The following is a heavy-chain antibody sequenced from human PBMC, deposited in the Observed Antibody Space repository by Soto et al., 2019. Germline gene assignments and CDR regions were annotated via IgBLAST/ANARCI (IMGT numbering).Heavy chain of an antibody. CDR1: GFTFSYYG. J-gene: IGHJ4*02. Sequence: SLRLSCAASGFTFSYYGNHWVRQAPGKGLEWVAVISYDGSKKYSADSVRGRFTISRDNSKNTLYLQMNSLRPEDTALYYCAKDRVWNPFDDWGQGTLVTVSS. D-gene: IGHD1-1*01. V-gene: IGHV3-30*18. CDR3: AKDRVWNPFDD. CDR2: ISYDGSKK.